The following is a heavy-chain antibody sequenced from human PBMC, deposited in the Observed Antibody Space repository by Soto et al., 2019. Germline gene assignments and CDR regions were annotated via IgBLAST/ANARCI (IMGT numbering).Heavy chain of an antibody. Sequence: GASVKVSCKASGYTFTSYYMHWVRQAPGQGLEWMGIINPSGGSTSYAQKFQGRVTMTRDTSTSTVYMELSSLRSEDTAVYYCAVCSSTRLDAFDIWGQGTMVTVSS. CDR3: AVCSSTRLDAFDI. V-gene: IGHV1-46*01. J-gene: IGHJ3*02. D-gene: IGHD2-2*01. CDR2: INPSGGST. CDR1: GYTFTSYY.